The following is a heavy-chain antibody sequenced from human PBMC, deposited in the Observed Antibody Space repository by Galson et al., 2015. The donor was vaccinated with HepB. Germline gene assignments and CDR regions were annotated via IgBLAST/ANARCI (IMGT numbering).Heavy chain of an antibody. D-gene: IGHD6-13*01. Sequence: SVKVSCKASGYTFTSYAMNWVRQAPGQGLEWMGWINTNTGNPTYAQGFTGRFVFSLDTSVSTAYLQISSLKAEDTAVYYCARETDPTSIAAADHYYYYGMDVWGQGTTVTVSS. V-gene: IGHV7-4-1*02. J-gene: IGHJ6*02. CDR3: ARETDPTSIAAADHYYYYGMDV. CDR1: GYTFTSYA. CDR2: INTNTGNP.